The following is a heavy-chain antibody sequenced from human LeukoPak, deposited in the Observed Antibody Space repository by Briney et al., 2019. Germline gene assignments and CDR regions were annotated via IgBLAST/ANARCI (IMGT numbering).Heavy chain of an antibody. CDR1: GFTFSTYS. CDR2: ISTSSTYI. CDR3: ARAPFYDSSGPTIGPYYFDF. Sequence: GVSLRLSCAASGFTFSTYSMNWVRQAPGKGLEWVSSISTSSTYIYYADSVQGRFTISRDYAKDSLYLQMNSLRVDDTAVYYCARAPFYDSSGPTIGPYYFDFWGQGTLVTVSS. V-gene: IGHV3-21*01. D-gene: IGHD3-22*01. J-gene: IGHJ4*02.